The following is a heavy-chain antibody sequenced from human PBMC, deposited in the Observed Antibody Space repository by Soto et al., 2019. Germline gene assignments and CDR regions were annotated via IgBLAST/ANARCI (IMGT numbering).Heavy chain of an antibody. Sequence: QVQLVQSGAEVKKPGASVRVSCQTSAYTFTNYAVSWVRQAPGQGLEWMGWISGDNGNTIYAQKFQGRVTMTTDTSTRKAYMELRSLRSDDTAVYYCATSLLGYCSGGSCYSDSWGQGTLVTVSS. CDR2: ISGDNGNT. J-gene: IGHJ4*02. D-gene: IGHD2-15*01. V-gene: IGHV1-18*01. CDR1: AYTFTNYA. CDR3: ATSLLGYCSGGSCYSDS.